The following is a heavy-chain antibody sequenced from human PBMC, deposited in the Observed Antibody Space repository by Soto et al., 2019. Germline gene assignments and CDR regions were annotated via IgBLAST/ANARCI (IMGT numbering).Heavy chain of an antibody. CDR3: TKDSGYDSTD. J-gene: IGHJ4*02. D-gene: IGHD3-9*01. Sequence: GGCLRLSCVPSRFTLGTSGMSWVRQAPGKGLEWISGLSGDNNTDTKYADSVKGRFTISRDNSKSTLYLQMHSLRVEDTALYYCTKDSGYDSTDWGLGTLVTVSS. CDR1: RFTLGTSG. V-gene: IGHV3-23*01. CDR2: LSGDNNTDT.